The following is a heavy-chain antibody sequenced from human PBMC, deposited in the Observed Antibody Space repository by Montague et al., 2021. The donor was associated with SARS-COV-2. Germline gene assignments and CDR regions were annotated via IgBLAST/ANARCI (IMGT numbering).Heavy chain of an antibody. CDR2: ISSSSSYI. D-gene: IGHD3-10*01. CDR1: GFTFSSCS. CDR3: ASDPMDHGSGSSHYYYGMDV. J-gene: IGHJ6*02. V-gene: IGHV3-21*01. Sequence: SLRLSCAASGFTFSSCSMNWVRQAPGKGLEWVSSISSSSSYIYYADSVKGRFTISRDNAKNSLYLQMNSLRAEDTAVYYCASDPMDHGSGSSHYYYGMDVWGQGTTVTVSS.